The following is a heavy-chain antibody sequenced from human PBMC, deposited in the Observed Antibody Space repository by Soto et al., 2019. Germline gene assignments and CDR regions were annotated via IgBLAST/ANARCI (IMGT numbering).Heavy chain of an antibody. V-gene: IGHV1-8*01. CDR1: GYTFNRHD. Sequence: QVQLVQSGAEVKRSGASVRISCKASGYTFNRHDIHWVRQATGQGPAWIGWMKPNSGNTGYAQKFQGRVTMTRDSSITPAYMDLSSLTSEDTAIYYCAREGLYGSIQDNTFDIWGQGTMGSVAS. CDR2: MKPNSGNT. J-gene: IGHJ3*02. CDR3: AREGLYGSIQDNTFDI. D-gene: IGHD6-19*01.